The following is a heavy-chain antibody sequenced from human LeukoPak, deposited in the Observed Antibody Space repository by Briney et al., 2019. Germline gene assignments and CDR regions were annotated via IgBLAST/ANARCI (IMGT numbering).Heavy chain of an antibody. CDR1: GFTFSTYG. Sequence: PGGSLRLSCAGSGFTFSTYGMHWVRQAPGKGLEWVAVISYDGSNKYYADSVKGRFTISGDNSKNTLYLQMNSLRAEDTAVYYCAKDKYYYGSGSFYNGMDVWGQGTTVTVSS. CDR2: ISYDGSNK. V-gene: IGHV3-30*18. CDR3: AKDKYYYGSGSFYNGMDV. J-gene: IGHJ6*02. D-gene: IGHD3-10*01.